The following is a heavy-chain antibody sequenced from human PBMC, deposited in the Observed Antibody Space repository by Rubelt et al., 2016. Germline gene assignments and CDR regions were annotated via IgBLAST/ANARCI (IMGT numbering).Heavy chain of an antibody. CDR2: IYSGGST. D-gene: IGHD5-12*01. V-gene: IGHV3-66*01. CDR3: ARVEGGYSGYGYYFYYYMDV. CDR1: GFTVSTTY. J-gene: IGHJ6*03. Sequence: EVQLLESGGGLVQPGGSLRLSCAASGFTVSTTYMSWVRQAPGKGLEWVSVIYSGGSTSYADSVKGRFTISRDNAKNALYLQMNSLRAEDTAVYYCARVEGGYSGYGYYFYYYMDVWGEGTTVTVSS.